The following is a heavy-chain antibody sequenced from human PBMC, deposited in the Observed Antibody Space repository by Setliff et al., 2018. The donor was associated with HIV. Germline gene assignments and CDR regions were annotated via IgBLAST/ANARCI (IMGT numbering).Heavy chain of an antibody. D-gene: IGHD2-21*02. Sequence: SEILSLTCTVSGGSISSYYWSWIRQPAGKGLEWIGRIYPSGRTYYSPSLKSRVTISVDTSKSQFSLKLSSVTAADTAVYYCARGVPLLPPHYWGQGTLVTVSS. CDR3: ARGVPLLPPHY. V-gene: IGHV4-4*07. J-gene: IGHJ4*02. CDR1: GGSISSYY. CDR2: IYPSGRT.